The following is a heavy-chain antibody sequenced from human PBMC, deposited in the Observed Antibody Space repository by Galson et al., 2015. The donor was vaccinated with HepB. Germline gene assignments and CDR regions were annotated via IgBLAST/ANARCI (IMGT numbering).Heavy chain of an antibody. V-gene: IGHV1-2*02. J-gene: IGHJ5*02. CDR3: ARLPAKVYCSGGSTRAGACWFDP. CDR1: GYTFTGYY. CDR2: VNPNSGGT. Sequence: SVKVSCKASGYTFTGYYMHWVRQAPGQGLEWMGWVNPNSGGTNYAQKFQGRVTMTRDTSISTAYMELRRLRSDDTAVYYCARLPAKVYCSGGSTRAGACWFDPWGQGTLVTVSS. D-gene: IGHD2-15*01.